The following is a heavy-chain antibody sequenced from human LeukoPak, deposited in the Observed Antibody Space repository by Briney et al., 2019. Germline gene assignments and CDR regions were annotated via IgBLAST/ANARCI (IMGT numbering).Heavy chain of an antibody. J-gene: IGHJ4*02. V-gene: IGHV3-23*01. D-gene: IGHD3-10*01. CDR2: ISGSGGST. Sequence: PGGTLRLSCAASGFTFSSYGMSWVRQAPGKGLEWVSAISGSGGSTYYADSVKGRFTISRDNSKNTLYLQMNSLRAEDTAVYYCAKDSSSGSGSYYNVRYWGQGTLVTVSS. CDR3: AKDSSSGSGSYYNVRY. CDR1: GFTFSSYG.